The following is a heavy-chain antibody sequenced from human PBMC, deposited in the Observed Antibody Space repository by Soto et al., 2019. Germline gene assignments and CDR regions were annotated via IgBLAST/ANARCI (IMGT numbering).Heavy chain of an antibody. V-gene: IGHV4-31*03. D-gene: IGHD1-20*01. CDR1: GGSISSGGYY. CDR2: IYYSGST. CDR3: AGAQNPLKGFRYFDY. Sequence: QVQLQESGPGLVKPSQTLSLTCTVSGGSISSGGYYWSWIRQHPGKGLEWIGYIYYSGSTYYNPYLKRRVTISVNTSKKQFSLKLSSVTAADTAVYYCAGAQNPLKGFRYFDYWGQGTLVTVSS. J-gene: IGHJ4*02.